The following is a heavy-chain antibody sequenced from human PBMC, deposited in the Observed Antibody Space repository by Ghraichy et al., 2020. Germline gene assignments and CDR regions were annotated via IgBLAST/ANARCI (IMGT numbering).Heavy chain of an antibody. CDR3: ARRVRYFDWLFNYGMDV. J-gene: IGHJ6*02. CDR1: GFTFSSYS. Sequence: SCAASGFTFSSYSMNWVRQAPGKGLEWVSYISSSSSTIYYADSVKGRFTISRDNAKNSLYLQMNSLRDEDTAVYYCARRVRYFDWLFNYGMDVWGQGTTVTVSS. V-gene: IGHV3-48*02. CDR2: ISSSSSTI. D-gene: IGHD3-9*01.